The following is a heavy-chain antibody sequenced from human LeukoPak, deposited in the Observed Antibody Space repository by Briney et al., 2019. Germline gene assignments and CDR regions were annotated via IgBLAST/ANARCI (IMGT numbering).Heavy chain of an antibody. Sequence: PGGSLRLSCTVSGFTVSSNSMSWVRQAPGKGLEWVSFIYGDNTHYSDSVKGRFTISRDNSKNTLYLQMNSLRAEDTAVYYCAKDRSKGYYGDEFDFWGQGTLVTVSS. CDR3: AKDRSKGYYGDEFDF. J-gene: IGHJ4*02. CDR2: IYGDNT. V-gene: IGHV3-53*05. CDR1: GFTVSSNS. D-gene: IGHD4-17*01.